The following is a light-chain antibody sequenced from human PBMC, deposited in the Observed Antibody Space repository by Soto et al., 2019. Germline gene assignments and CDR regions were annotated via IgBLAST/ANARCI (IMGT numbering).Light chain of an antibody. CDR3: QQYNSYSWT. Sequence: MTQSPATLSVSPGGRATLSCRASQNINSWLAWYQQKPGKAPNLLIYEASSLESGVPSRFGGSGSGTEFTLTISSLQPDDFATYYCQQYNSYSWTFGQGTKVEIK. V-gene: IGKV1-5*03. CDR2: EAS. CDR1: QNINSW. J-gene: IGKJ1*01.